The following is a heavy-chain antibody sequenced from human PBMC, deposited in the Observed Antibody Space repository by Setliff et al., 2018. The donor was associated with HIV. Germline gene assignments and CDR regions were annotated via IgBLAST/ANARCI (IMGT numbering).Heavy chain of an antibody. V-gene: IGHV3-48*04. Sequence: HPGGSLRLSCAASGFTFSDYNMNWVRQAPGKGLEWVSYISRGGRTKYYADSVRGRFTISRDNAKKSLYLQMNSLRAEDAAVYYCARGEPTILVVPAAFFDYWGQGTLVTVSS. CDR1: GFTFSDYN. CDR3: ARGEPTILVVPAAFFDY. J-gene: IGHJ4*02. CDR2: ISRGGRTK. D-gene: IGHD2-2*01.